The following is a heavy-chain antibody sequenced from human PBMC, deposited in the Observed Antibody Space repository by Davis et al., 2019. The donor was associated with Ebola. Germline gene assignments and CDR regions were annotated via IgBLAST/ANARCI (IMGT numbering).Heavy chain of an antibody. D-gene: IGHD3-22*01. CDR1: GDSVSSNTAA. Sequence: SQTLSLTCAISGDSVSSNTAAWNWIRQSPSRGLEWLGRTYYRSKWSVDYAVSVKSRMTINSDTSKNQFSLQLSSVTPEDTAVYYCARDPPYDQGYDYWGQGILVTVSS. CDR2: TYYRSKWSV. CDR3: ARDPPYDQGYDY. J-gene: IGHJ4*02. V-gene: IGHV6-1*01.